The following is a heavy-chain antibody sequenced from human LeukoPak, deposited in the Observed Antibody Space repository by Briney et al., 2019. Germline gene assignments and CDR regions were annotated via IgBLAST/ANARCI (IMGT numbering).Heavy chain of an antibody. CDR2: IIPIFGTA. Sequence: ASVKVSCKASGGTFISYAISWVRQAPGQGLEWMGGIIPIFGTANYAQKFQGRVTITADESTSTAYMELSSLRSEDTAVYYCARGQTDYYDSSGYPRFDYWGQGTLVTVSS. V-gene: IGHV1-69*01. J-gene: IGHJ4*02. CDR3: ARGQTDYYDSSGYPRFDY. CDR1: GGTFISYA. D-gene: IGHD3-22*01.